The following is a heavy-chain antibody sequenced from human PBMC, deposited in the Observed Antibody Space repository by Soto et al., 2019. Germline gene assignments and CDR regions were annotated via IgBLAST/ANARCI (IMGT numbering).Heavy chain of an antibody. V-gene: IGHV4-4*07. CDR2: IYISGTT. CDR3: ARINGGAPDF. D-gene: IGHD2-21*01. CDR1: GGSMNAHF. Sequence: SETLALTCPVSGGSMNAHFWSWIRQSAGKGLEWIGHIYISGTTMYNQSLKTRVTMSVDPPKNQVSLKLTAVTEADTAVYYCARINGGAPDFGGQGTLFT. J-gene: IGHJ4*02.